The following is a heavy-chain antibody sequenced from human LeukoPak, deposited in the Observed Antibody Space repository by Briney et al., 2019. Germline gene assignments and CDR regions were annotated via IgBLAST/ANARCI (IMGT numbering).Heavy chain of an antibody. Sequence: ASVKVSCKASGYSFTDYYIHWVRQAPGHGLEWMGWVNPKDGATNYAQNFQGRVTLTRDPSITTLYMELTRLTSDDTAVFYCASLGATTIYYYAMDVWGQGTTVTVSS. CDR2: VNPKDGAT. CDR1: GYSFTDYY. V-gene: IGHV1-2*02. D-gene: IGHD1-26*01. CDR3: ASLGATTIYYYAMDV. J-gene: IGHJ6*02.